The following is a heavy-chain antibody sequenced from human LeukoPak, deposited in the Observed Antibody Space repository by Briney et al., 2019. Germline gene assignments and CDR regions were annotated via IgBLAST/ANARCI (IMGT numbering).Heavy chain of an antibody. J-gene: IGHJ4*02. CDR2: INPNSGGT. CDR3: ARVNSSGWYYFDH. Sequence: ASVKVSCKASGYTFTSYYMHWVRQAPGQGLEWMGWINPNSGGTNYAQKFQGRVTMTRDTSISTAYMELSRLRSDDTAVYYCARVNSSGWYYFDHWGQGTLVTVSS. CDR1: GYTFTSYY. V-gene: IGHV1-2*02. D-gene: IGHD6-19*01.